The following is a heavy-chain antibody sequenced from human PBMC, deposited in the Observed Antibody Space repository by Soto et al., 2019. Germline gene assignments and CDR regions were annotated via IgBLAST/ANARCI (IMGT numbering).Heavy chain of an antibody. CDR2: INHSGST. V-gene: IGHV4-34*01. J-gene: IGHJ4*02. D-gene: IGHD2-2*01. Sequence: SETLSLTCAVYGGSFSGYYWSWIRQPPGKGLEWIGEINHSGSTNYNPSLKSRVTISVDTSKNQFSLKLSSVTAADTAVYYCARGKRCSSTSCYDPGLGYWGQGTLVTVSS. CDR1: GGSFSGYY. CDR3: ARGKRCSSTSCYDPGLGY.